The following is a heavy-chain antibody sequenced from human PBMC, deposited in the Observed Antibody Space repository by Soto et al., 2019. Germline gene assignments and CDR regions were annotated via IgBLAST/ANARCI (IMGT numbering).Heavy chain of an antibody. J-gene: IGHJ6*02. V-gene: IGHV4-39*02. D-gene: IGHD6-13*01. CDR1: GGSISSSSYY. Sequence: SETLSLTCTVSGGSISSSSYYWGWIRQPPGKGLEWIGSIYYSGSTYYNPSLKSRVTISVDTSKNQFSLQLNSVTPEDTAVYYCARDRVGSSSSWRLSDYYYGMDVWGQGTTVTVSS. CDR2: IYYSGST. CDR3: ARDRVGSSSSWRLSDYYYGMDV.